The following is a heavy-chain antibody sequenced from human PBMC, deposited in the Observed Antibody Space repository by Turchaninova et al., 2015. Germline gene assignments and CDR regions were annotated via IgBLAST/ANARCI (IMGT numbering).Heavy chain of an antibody. CDR1: GFNFGGFA. J-gene: IGHJ4*02. D-gene: IGHD5/OR15-5a*01. V-gene: IGHV3-49*04. Sequence: GGGLVQPGRSLRLSCTTSGFNFGGFAMSWVRQAPGKGLEWVGQIKAKAFGGAAYYAPSVQGRFTISRDDSTSTAYLQMNDLKTEDTAVYYCNGGSTTPYWGQGTLVTVSS. CDR2: IKAKAFGGAA. CDR3: NGGSTTPY.